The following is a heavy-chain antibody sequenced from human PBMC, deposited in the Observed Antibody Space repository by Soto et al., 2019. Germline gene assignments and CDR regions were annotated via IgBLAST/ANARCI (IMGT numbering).Heavy chain of an antibody. D-gene: IGHD2-15*01. V-gene: IGHV3-9*01. CDR2: ISWNSGSI. Sequence: GGSLRLSCAASGFTFDDYAMHWVRQAPGKGLEWVSGISWNSGSIGYADSVKGRFTISRDNAKNSLYLQMNSLRAEDTALYYCAKASFPCSGGSCYYYYYMDVWGKGTTVTVSS. J-gene: IGHJ6*03. CDR3: AKASFPCSGGSCYYYYYMDV. CDR1: GFTFDDYA.